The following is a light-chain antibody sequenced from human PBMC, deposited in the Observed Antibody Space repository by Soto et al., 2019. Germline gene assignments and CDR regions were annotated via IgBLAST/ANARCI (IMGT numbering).Light chain of an antibody. CDR1: QSLNSD. Sequence: ETVMTQSPATLSMSPGERATLSCRASQSLNSDLAWYQQKPGQAPMLLIYDASTRATGIPGRFSGSGSGTEFTPTIISLQSEDFAVYYCQQHNSCPLTFVGGTKVDIK. CDR2: DAS. V-gene: IGKV3-15*01. J-gene: IGKJ4*02. CDR3: QQHNSCPLT.